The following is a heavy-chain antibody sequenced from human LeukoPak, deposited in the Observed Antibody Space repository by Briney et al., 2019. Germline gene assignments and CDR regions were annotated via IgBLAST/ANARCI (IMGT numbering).Heavy chain of an antibody. CDR2: IRSKANSYAT. V-gene: IGHV3-73*01. CDR3: TRRGKYYYYMDV. CDR1: GFTFSGSA. J-gene: IGHJ6*03. D-gene: IGHD1-1*01. Sequence: AGGSLRLSCAASGFTFSGSAMHWVRQASGKGLEWVGRIRSKANSYATAYAASVKGRFTISRDDSKNTAYLQMNSLKTEDTAVYYCTRRGKYYYYMDVWGKGTTVTVSS.